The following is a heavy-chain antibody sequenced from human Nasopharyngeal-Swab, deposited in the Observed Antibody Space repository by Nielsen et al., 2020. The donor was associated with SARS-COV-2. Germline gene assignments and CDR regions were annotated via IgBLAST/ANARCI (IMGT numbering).Heavy chain of an antibody. Sequence: SVKVSCKASGGTFSSYAISWVRQAPGQGLEWMGGIIPILGIANYAQKFQGRVTITADKSTSTAYMELSSLRSEDTAVYYCASGASFLEWFAAPPYYYGIDVWGQGTTVTVSS. CDR2: IIPILGIA. J-gene: IGHJ6*02. V-gene: IGHV1-69*10. D-gene: IGHD3-3*01. CDR1: GGTFSSYA. CDR3: ASGASFLEWFAAPPYYYGIDV.